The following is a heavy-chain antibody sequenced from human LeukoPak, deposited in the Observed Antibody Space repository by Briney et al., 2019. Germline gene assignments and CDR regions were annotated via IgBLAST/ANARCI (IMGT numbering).Heavy chain of an antibody. CDR2: ISAYNGNT. J-gene: IGHJ4*02. Sequence: ASVKVSCKASGYTLTSYGISWVRQAPGQGLEGMGWISAYNGNTNYAQKLQGRVPITPATSPSTAYIELRSLRSDDTAVYYCARAIFRAYCSSTSCYPVPFDYWGQGTLVTVSS. CDR1: GYTLTSYG. V-gene: IGHV1-18*01. CDR3: ARAIFRAYCSSTSCYPVPFDY. D-gene: IGHD2-2*01.